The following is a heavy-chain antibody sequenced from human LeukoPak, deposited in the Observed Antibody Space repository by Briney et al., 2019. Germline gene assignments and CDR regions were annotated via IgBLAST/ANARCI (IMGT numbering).Heavy chain of an antibody. CDR2: ISGSGGST. V-gene: IGHV3-23*01. CDR3: AKQGESIAAARNWFDP. D-gene: IGHD6-13*01. J-gene: IGHJ5*02. Sequence: PGGSLRLSCAASGFTFSSYAMSWVRQAPGEGLEWVSAISGSGGSTYYADSVKGRFTISRDNSKNTLYLQMNSLRAEDTAVYYCAKQGESIAAARNWFDPWGQGTLVTVSS. CDR1: GFTFSSYA.